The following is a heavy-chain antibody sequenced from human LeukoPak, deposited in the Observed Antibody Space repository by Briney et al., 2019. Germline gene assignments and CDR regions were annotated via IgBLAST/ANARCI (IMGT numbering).Heavy chain of an antibody. J-gene: IGHJ4*02. Sequence: GASVKVSCKASGYTFTSYYMHWVRQAPGQGLEWMGIINPSGGSTSYAQKFQGRITMTRDISISTAYLELSSLTSEDTAVYYCARNEYASGIFDYWGQGVLVTVSP. CDR3: ARNEYASGIFDY. V-gene: IGHV1-46*01. CDR1: GYTFTSYY. D-gene: IGHD3-10*01. CDR2: INPSGGST.